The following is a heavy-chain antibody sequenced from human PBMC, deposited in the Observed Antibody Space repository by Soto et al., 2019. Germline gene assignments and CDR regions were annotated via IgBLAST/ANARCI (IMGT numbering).Heavy chain of an antibody. D-gene: IGHD3-10*01. CDR3: ARRPNYGSGSYSGYYYYGLDV. Sequence: GLEWIGGIYYSGSTYYNPSLKSRVTISVDTSKNQFSLKLSSVTAAYTAVYYCARRPNYGSGSYSGYYYYGLDVWGQGPKVT. J-gene: IGHJ6*02. V-gene: IGHV4-39*01. CDR2: IYYSGST.